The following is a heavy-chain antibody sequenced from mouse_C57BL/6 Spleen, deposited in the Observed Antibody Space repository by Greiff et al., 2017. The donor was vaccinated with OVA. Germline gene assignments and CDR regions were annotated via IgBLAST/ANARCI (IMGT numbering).Heavy chain of an antibody. J-gene: IGHJ4*01. D-gene: IGHD1-1*01. CDR2: IYPGSGST. Sequence: VKLMESGAELVKPGASVKMSCKASGYTFTSYWITWVKQRPGQGLEWIGDIYPGSGSTNYNEKFKSKATLTVDTSSSTAYMQLSSLTSEDSAVYNCARELRGAMDYWGQGTSVTVSS. CDR1: GYTFTSYW. V-gene: IGHV1-55*01. CDR3: ARELRGAMDY.